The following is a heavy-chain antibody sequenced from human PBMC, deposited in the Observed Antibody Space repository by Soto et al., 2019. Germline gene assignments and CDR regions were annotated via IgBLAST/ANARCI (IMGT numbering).Heavy chain of an antibody. CDR2: ISSSSSYI. V-gene: IGHV3-21*01. CDR1: GFTFSSYS. Sequence: GGSLRLSCAASGFTFSSYSMNWVRQAPGKGLEWVSSISSSSSYIYYAGSVKGRYTNARDKAQNSLYLQMNSLEARDMAVYYCARADYPSTDPRDIVGVPAGYYYYGMDVWGQGTTVTVSS. D-gene: IGHD2-2*01. J-gene: IGHJ6*02. CDR3: ARADYPSTDPRDIVGVPAGYYYYGMDV.